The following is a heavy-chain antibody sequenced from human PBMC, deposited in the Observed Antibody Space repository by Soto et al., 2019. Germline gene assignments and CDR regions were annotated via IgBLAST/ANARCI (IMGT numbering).Heavy chain of an antibody. J-gene: IGHJ4*02. V-gene: IGHV4-59*01. Sequence: PSETLSLTCSVSGGCTSSYYWSWIRQPPGKGLEWIGYIYYSGSTDYSPSLKSRVTMSIDTSQNQVSLKLTSVTTADTAVYYCAATHRYWGQGTLVTVSS. CDR2: IYYSGST. CDR3: AATHRY. CDR1: GGCTSSYY.